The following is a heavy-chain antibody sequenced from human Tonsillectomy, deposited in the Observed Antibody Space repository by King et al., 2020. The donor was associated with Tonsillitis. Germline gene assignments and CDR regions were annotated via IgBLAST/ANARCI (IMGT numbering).Heavy chain of an antibody. D-gene: IGHD5-18*01. J-gene: IGHJ4*02. V-gene: IGHV4-39*07. CDR2: IYYSGIT. CDR1: GGSISSSSYY. Sequence: LQLQDSGPGLVKPSETLSLTCTVSGGSISSSSYYWGWIRQPPGKGLEWIASIYYSGITYYNPSLESRVTISVDTSKTHFSLKLTSVTAADTAVYYCARHFVGTANAFYWGQGPLVTVSS. CDR3: ARHFVGTANAFY.